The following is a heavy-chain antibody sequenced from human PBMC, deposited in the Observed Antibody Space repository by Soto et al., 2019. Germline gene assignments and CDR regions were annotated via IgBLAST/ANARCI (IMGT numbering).Heavy chain of an antibody. CDR1: GFTFRSFT. V-gene: IGHV3-21*01. Sequence: GGSLRLSCAASGFTFRSFTMNWVRQAPGKGLEWVSTISSNSAYIYYTDALRGRFTISRDNAMNSLHLQMNSLRAEDMAVYYCTRDASRDSSARGWFDPWGPGTLVTVS. J-gene: IGHJ5*02. CDR2: ISSNSAYI. D-gene: IGHD6-13*01. CDR3: TRDASRDSSARGWFDP.